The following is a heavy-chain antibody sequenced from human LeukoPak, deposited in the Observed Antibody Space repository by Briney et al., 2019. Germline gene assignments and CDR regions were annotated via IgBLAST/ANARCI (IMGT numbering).Heavy chain of an antibody. CDR1: GFTFSYYA. CDR2: ITSDGGTT. V-gene: IGHV3-64*01. J-gene: IGHJ4*02. Sequence: QPGGSLRLSCAVSGFTFSYYAMHWVRQAPGKGLEYVSSITSDGGTTYYANSVKGRFTISRDNSKNTLYLQMGSLRADDMAVYYCARDLTGAGDYWGQGTLVTVSS. CDR3: ARDLTGAGDY. D-gene: IGHD7-27*01.